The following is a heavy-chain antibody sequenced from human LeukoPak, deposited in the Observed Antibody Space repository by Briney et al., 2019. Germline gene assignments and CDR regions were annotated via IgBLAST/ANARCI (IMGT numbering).Heavy chain of an antibody. Sequence: SETLSLTCAVYGGSFSGYYWSWIRQPPGKGLEWIGEINHSGSTNYNPSLKSRVTISVDTSKNQFSLKLSSVTAADTAVYYCASGIAVAGTSIWFDPWGQGTLVTVSS. J-gene: IGHJ5*02. V-gene: IGHV4-34*01. CDR1: GGSFSGYY. CDR2: INHSGST. D-gene: IGHD6-19*01. CDR3: ASGIAVAGTSIWFDP.